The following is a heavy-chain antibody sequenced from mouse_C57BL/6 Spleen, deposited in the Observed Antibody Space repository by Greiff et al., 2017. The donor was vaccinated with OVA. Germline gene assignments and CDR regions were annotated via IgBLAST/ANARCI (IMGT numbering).Heavy chain of an antibody. CDR1: GFSLTSYA. Sequence: VKLMESGPGLVAPSQSLSITCTVSGFSLTSYAISWVRQPPGKGLEWLGVIWTGGGTNYNSALKSRLSISKDNSKSQVFLKMNSLQTDDTARYYCARNSYDYDETFAYWGQGTLVTVYA. J-gene: IGHJ3*01. CDR3: ARNSYDYDETFAY. CDR2: IWTGGGT. V-gene: IGHV2-9-1*01. D-gene: IGHD2-4*01.